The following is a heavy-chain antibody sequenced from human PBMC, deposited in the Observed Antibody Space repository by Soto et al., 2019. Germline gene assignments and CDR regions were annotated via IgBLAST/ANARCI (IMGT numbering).Heavy chain of an antibody. J-gene: IGHJ4*02. CDR2: INPHNGNT. V-gene: IGHV1-18*01. Sequence: WVRQAPGQGLEWMGWINPHNGNTNYAQKLQGRVTMTTDTSTSTAYMELRSLRSDDTAVYYCAREHYDSPSWCDYWGQGTLVTVSS. CDR3: AREHYDSPSWCDY. D-gene: IGHD3-3*01.